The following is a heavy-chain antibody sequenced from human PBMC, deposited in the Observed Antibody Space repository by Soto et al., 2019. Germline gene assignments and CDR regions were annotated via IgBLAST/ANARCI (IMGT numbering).Heavy chain of an antibody. CDR1: GGSISSGGYY. V-gene: IGHV4-31*03. J-gene: IGHJ4*02. D-gene: IGHD5-18*01. CDR3: AREYRRLWLLNYY. Sequence: SETLSLTCTVSGGSISSGGYYWSWIRQHPGKGLEWIGYIYYSGSTYYNPSLKSRVTISVDTSKNQFSLKLSAVTAADTAVYYCAREYRRLWLLNYYWGQGTLGTVSS. CDR2: IYYSGST.